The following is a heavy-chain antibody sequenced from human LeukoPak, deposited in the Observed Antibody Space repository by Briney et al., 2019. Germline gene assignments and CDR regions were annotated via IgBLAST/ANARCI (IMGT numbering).Heavy chain of an antibody. CDR1: GGSISSYY. CDR2: IYYSGST. CDR3: ARVDYGDYPYYYYYGMDV. J-gene: IGHJ6*02. Sequence: PETLSLTCTVAGGSISSYYWSWVRQPPGKGLEWIGYIYYSGSTNYNPSLKSRVTISVDTSKNQFSLKLSSVTAADAAVYYCARVDYGDYPYYYYYGMDVWGQGTTVTVSS. V-gene: IGHV4-59*01. D-gene: IGHD4-17*01.